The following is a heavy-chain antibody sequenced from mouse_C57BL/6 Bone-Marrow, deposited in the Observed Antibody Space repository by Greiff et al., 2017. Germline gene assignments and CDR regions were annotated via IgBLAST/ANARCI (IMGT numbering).Heavy chain of an antibody. CDR1: GYAFSSYW. CDR2: IYPGAGDT. CDR3: ARRRAYYSNYDFDY. Sequence: VQLQQSGAELVKPGASVKISCKASGYAFSSYWMNWVKQRPGKGLEWIGQIYPGAGDTNYNGKFKGKATLTADKSSSTAYMQLSSLTSEDSAVYFCARRRAYYSNYDFDYWGQGTTLTVSS. J-gene: IGHJ2*01. V-gene: IGHV1-80*01. D-gene: IGHD2-5*01.